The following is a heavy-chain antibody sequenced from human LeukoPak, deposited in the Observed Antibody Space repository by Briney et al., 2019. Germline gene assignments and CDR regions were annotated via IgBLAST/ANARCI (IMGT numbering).Heavy chain of an antibody. D-gene: IGHD4-11*01. CDR3: ARGPSYSKGARFDP. CDR1: GGSISSGGYS. J-gene: IGHJ5*02. CDR2: IYHSGST. Sequence: SQTLSLTCAVSGGSISSGGYSWSWIRQPPGKGLEWIGYIYHSGSTYYNPSLKSRVTISVDRSKNQFSLKLSSVTAADTAVYYCARGPSYSKGARFDPWGQGTLVTVSS. V-gene: IGHV4-30-2*01.